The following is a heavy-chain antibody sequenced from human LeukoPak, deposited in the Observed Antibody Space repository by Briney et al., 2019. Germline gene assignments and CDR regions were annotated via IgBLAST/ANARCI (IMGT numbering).Heavy chain of an antibody. V-gene: IGHV4-39*01. Sequence: SETLSLTCTVSGGSISSSSYYWGWIRQPPGKVLEWIGSIYYSGITYYKPSLKSRVTISVDTSKNQFSLKLSSVTAADTAVYFCARQRGYHYDSTTNRFSDLWGQGTRVTVSS. CDR3: ARQRGYHYDSTTNRFSDL. CDR1: GGSISSSSYY. D-gene: IGHD3-22*01. CDR2: IYYSGIT. J-gene: IGHJ5*02.